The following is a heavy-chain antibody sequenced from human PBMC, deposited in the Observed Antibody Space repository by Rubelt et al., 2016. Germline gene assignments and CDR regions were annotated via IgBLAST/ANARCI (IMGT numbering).Heavy chain of an antibody. J-gene: IGHJ4*02. CDR3: AREHYDILTGYDRFDY. Sequence: QVQLVQSGAEVKKPGASVKVSCKASGYTFTSYGISWVRQAPGQGLEWMGWISAYNGNTNYAQKLQGRVTMTTDTSTSTAYMELRSLRPDDTAVYYCAREHYDILTGYDRFDYWGQGTLGTVSS. CDR2: ISAYNGNT. V-gene: IGHV1-18*01. D-gene: IGHD3-9*01. CDR1: GYTFTSYG.